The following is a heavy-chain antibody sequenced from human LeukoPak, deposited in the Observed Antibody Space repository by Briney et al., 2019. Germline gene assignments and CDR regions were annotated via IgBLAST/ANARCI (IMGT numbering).Heavy chain of an antibody. CDR1: GFTFSSYS. CDR3: ARGYDFWSGWYMDV. D-gene: IGHD3-3*01. Sequence: GGSLRLSCAASGFTFSSYSMNWVRQAPGKGLEWVSSISSSSSYIYYADSVKGRFTISRDNAENSLYLQMNSLRAEDTAVYYCARGYDFWSGWYMDVWGKGTTVTVSS. CDR2: ISSSSSYI. V-gene: IGHV3-21*01. J-gene: IGHJ6*03.